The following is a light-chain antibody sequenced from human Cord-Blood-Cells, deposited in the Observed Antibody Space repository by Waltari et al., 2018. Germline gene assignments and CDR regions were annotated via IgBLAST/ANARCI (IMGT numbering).Light chain of an antibody. CDR2: YGT. J-gene: IGLJ2*01. CDR3: EAWDKSRDHLV. V-gene: IGLV3-21*04. Sequence: SYVLSHPPSVSVAAGKTARITCRGNNWGCKSVHWDQQKPGQAPGLVLYYGTDRPPGMPGRFSGANRRDTATPTLCMGDGGDEADNFCEAWDKSRDHLVFGGGTKLTVL. CDR1: NWGCKS.